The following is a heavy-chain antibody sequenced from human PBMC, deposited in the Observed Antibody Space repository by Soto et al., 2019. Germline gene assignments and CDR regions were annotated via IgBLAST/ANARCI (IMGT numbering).Heavy chain of an antibody. CDR2: INHSGST. Sequence: SETLSLTCAVYGGSFSGYYWSWIRQPPGKGLEWIGEINHSGSTNYNPSLKSRVTISVDTSKNQFSLKLSSVTAADTAVYYCARGRGNWNYFNWLDPWGQGTLVTVSS. D-gene: IGHD1-7*01. CDR3: ARGRGNWNYFNWLDP. V-gene: IGHV4-34*01. CDR1: GGSFSGYY. J-gene: IGHJ5*02.